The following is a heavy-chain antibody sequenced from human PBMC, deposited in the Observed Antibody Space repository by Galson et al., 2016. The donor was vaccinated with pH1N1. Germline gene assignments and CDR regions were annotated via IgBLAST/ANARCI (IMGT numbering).Heavy chain of an antibody. CDR2: IYSGGDT. V-gene: IGHV3-53*01. J-gene: IGHJ5*02. Sequence: SLRLSCAASGVTVSNNYMSWVRQAPGKGLEWVSCIYSGGDTYYADSVKGRFTVSRDSSKNTVYLQTNSLRAEDTAVYYCARDTGAWGQGTLVTVSS. D-gene: IGHD7-27*01. CDR3: ARDTGA. CDR1: GVTVSNNY.